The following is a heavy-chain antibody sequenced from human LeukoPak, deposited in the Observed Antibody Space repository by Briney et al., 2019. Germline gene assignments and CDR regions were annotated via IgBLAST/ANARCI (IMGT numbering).Heavy chain of an antibody. Sequence: PSETLSLTCTVSGGSISSYYWSWIRQPPGKGLEWIGYIYTSGSTNYNPSLKSRVTISVDTSKNQFSLKLTSVTAADTAVYYCARGGKATVVTMWGQGILVTVSS. D-gene: IGHD4-23*01. CDR3: ARGGKATVVTM. V-gene: IGHV4-4*09. CDR2: IYTSGST. J-gene: IGHJ4*02. CDR1: GGSISSYY.